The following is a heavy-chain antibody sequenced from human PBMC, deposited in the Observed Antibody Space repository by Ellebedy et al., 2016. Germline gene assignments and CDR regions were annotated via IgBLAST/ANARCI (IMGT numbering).Heavy chain of an antibody. J-gene: IGHJ6*03. D-gene: IGHD6-13*01. CDR1: GFTFSSYW. V-gene: IGHV3-7*03. Sequence: GESLKISXAASGFTFSSYWMSWVRQAPGKGLEWVANIKQDGSEKYYADSVKGRFTISRDNSKNTLYLQMNSLRAEDTAVYYCAKDSSPQLANYYYYMDVWGKGTTVTVSS. CDR2: IKQDGSEK. CDR3: AKDSSPQLANYYYYMDV.